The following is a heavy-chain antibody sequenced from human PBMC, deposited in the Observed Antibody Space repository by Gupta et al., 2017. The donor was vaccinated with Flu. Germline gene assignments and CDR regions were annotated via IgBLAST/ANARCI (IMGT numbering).Heavy chain of an antibody. CDR3: AKKYPVESPQIDY. D-gene: IGHD2-2*01. CDR2: ISDSAGNT. Sequence: EVQLLWSGGGLVQPGGSLRLSCAASGFTFSTYAMSWVRQAPGKGLEWVSSISDSAGNTYFAYSVKGRLTISRDKSNNTVALQMTSLRAADTAVYYCAKKYPVESPQIDYWGQGTLVTVSS. J-gene: IGHJ4*02. CDR1: GFTFSTYA. V-gene: IGHV3-23*01.